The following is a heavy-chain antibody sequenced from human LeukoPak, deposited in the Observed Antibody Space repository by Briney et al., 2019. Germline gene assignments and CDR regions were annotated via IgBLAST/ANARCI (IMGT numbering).Heavy chain of an antibody. J-gene: IGHJ4*02. CDR1: GFTFSSYA. Sequence: QPGGSLRLSCAASGFTFSSYAMSWVRQAPGKGLEWVSTLSGSGGNTYYADSVKGRVTISRDNSKNTLYLQMNGLRAEDTAVYHCAKGSYYYDSADYFDYWGQGTLVTVSS. V-gene: IGHV3-23*01. D-gene: IGHD3-22*01. CDR2: LSGSGGNT. CDR3: AKGSYYYDSADYFDY.